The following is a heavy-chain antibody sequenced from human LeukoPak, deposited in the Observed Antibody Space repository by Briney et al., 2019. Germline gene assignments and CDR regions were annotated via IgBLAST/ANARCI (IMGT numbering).Heavy chain of an antibody. CDR3: ARRWNYGRNYYIDV. Sequence: SETLSLTCAVYGGSSSNYYWSWIRQPPGKGLEWIGEINDSGRINYNPSLMSRVTVSVDTSKNQFSLRLTSVTATDTAVYYCARRWNYGRNYYIDVWGNGATVSVSS. D-gene: IGHD1-7*01. V-gene: IGHV4-34*01. J-gene: IGHJ6*03. CDR2: INDSGRI. CDR1: GGSSSNYY.